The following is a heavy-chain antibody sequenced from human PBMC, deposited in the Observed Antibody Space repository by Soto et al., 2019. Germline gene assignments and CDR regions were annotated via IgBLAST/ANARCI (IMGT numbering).Heavy chain of an antibody. V-gene: IGHV4-30-4*01. J-gene: IGHJ4*02. D-gene: IGHD2-21*02. CDR2: IYYSGST. CDR1: GGSISSGDYY. Sequence: SETLSLTCTVSGGSISSGDYYWSWIRQPPEKGLEWIGYIYYSGSTYYNPSLKSRVTISVDTSKNQFSLKLSSVTAADTAVYYCAREYVNGGNSGANYFDYWGQGTLVTVSS. CDR3: AREYVNGGNSGANYFDY.